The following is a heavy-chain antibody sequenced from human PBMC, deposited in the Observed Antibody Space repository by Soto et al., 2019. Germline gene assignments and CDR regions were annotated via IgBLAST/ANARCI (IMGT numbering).Heavy chain of an antibody. CDR2: IYYSVST. D-gene: IGHD2-21*02. CDR3: GKHDAGCDSDS. CDR1: RGSISSGTNY. J-gene: IGHJ5*01. V-gene: IGHV4-39*01. Sequence: SETLSLTCTVSRGSISSGTNYWAWIRQPPGKGLEWIANIYYSVSTFYNPSLKSRVTISLDTSKNQFSLKLRSVTAADTAVYYCGKHDAGCDSDSWG.